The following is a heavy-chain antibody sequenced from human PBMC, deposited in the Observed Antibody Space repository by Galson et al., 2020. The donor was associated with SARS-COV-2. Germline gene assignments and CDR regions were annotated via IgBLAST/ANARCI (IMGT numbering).Heavy chain of an antibody. V-gene: IGHV5-51*01. CDR3: ASTLSDYGDQAYLGYYYGMDV. CDR1: GNSFTSYW. D-gene: IGHD4-17*01. Sequence: KIGESLKIPCKGSGNSFTSYWNGRVRQIPGKGLEWMGNNYPGDSDTRYSPSFQGQVTISDDKSISTAYLQWSSLKASDTAMYYCASTLSDYGDQAYLGYYYGMDVWGQGTTVTVSS. CDR2: NYPGDSDT. J-gene: IGHJ6*02.